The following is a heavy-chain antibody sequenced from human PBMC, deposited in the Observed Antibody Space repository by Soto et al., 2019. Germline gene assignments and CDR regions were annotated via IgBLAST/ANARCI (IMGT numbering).Heavy chain of an antibody. CDR3: ARLPGVRGVFDGFNV. CDR1: GYSFAGYW. Sequence: GESLKICCKGSGYSFAGYWSGWVRQMPGKGLDWMGVIYPGDSDTRYSPSFHGQVTISADKSISTAYLQWSSLKASDTATYFCARLPGVRGVFDGFNVWGQGTMVTVSS. V-gene: IGHV5-51*01. D-gene: IGHD3-10*01. J-gene: IGHJ3*01. CDR2: IYPGDSDT.